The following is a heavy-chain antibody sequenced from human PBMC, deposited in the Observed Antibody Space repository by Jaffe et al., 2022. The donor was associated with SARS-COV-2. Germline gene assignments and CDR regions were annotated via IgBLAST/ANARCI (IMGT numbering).Heavy chain of an antibody. Sequence: QLQLQESGPGLVKPSETLSLTCTVSGGSISSSSYYWGWIRQPPGKGLEWIGSIYYSGSTYYNPSLKSRVTISVDTSKNQFSLKLSSVTAADTAVYYCARVTSLIVGASYFNYWGQGTLVTVSS. CDR1: GGSISSSSYY. D-gene: IGHD1-26*01. CDR2: IYYSGST. J-gene: IGHJ4*02. CDR3: ARVTSLIVGASYFNY. V-gene: IGHV4-39*01.